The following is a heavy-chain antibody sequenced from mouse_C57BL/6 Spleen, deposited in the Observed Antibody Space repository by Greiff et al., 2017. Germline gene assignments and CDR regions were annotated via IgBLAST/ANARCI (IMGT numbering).Heavy chain of an antibody. J-gene: IGHJ2*01. CDR3: AKGGQLRPYYFDY. D-gene: IGHD3-2*02. CDR2: IDPSDSYT. Sequence: VKLQQPGAELVKPGASVKLSCKASGYTFTSYWMQWVKQRPGQGLEWIGEIDPSDSYTNYNQKFKGKATLTVDTSSSTAYMQLSSLTSEDSAVYYCAKGGQLRPYYFDYWGQGTTLTVSS. CDR1: GYTFTSYW. V-gene: IGHV1-50*01.